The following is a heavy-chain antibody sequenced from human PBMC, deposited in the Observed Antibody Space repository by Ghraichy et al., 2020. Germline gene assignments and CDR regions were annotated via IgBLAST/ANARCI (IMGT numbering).Heavy chain of an antibody. CDR1: GGSISSSNW. V-gene: IGHV4-4*02. CDR3: ARTTVVAAFYYYYYMDV. D-gene: IGHD2-15*01. Sequence: SETLSLTCAVSGGSISSSNWWSWVRQPPGKGLEWIGEIYHSGSTNYNPSLKSRVAISVDKSKNQFSLKLSSVTAADTAVYYCARTTVVAAFYYYYYMDVWGKGTTVTVSS. CDR2: IYHSGST. J-gene: IGHJ6*03.